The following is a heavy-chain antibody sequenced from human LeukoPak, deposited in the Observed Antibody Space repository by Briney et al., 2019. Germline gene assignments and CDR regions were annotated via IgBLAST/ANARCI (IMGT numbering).Heavy chain of an antibody. CDR2: ISADNGNT. D-gene: IGHD3-10*01. V-gene: IGHV1-18*01. Sequence: ASVKVSCKASGSTFTNYGVSWVRQAPGQGLEWMGWISADNGNTNYPQKFQGRVTMTTDTSTTTAYMELRSLRSDDTAVYYCARYGSGTYWELYYWGQGTLVTVSS. CDR3: ARYGSGTYWELYY. CDR1: GSTFTNYG. J-gene: IGHJ4*02.